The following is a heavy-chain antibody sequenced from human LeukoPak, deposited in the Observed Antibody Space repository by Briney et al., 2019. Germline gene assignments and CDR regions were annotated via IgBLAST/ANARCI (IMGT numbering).Heavy chain of an antibody. CDR1: GFSFSNYA. V-gene: IGHV3-30*04. CDR2: ISSDGGTK. Sequence: GGSLRLSCAASGFSFSNYAMHWVRQAPGKGLEWVAVISSDGGTKYYADSVKGRFTSSRDNSKNTLYVQMNSLGPDDTAVYYCAKDLFDYWGQGTLVSVSA. CDR3: AKDLFDY. J-gene: IGHJ4*02.